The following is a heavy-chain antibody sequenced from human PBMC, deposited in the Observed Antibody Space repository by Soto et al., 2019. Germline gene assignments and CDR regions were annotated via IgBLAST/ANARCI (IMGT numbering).Heavy chain of an antibody. CDR1: GLTFSSYA. V-gene: IGHV3-23*01. D-gene: IGHD5-18*01. CDR2: ISGSGGST. Sequence: EVQLLESGGGVVQPGGSVRLSCAASGLTFSSYAMSWVGQAQGKGLEWVAAISGSGGSTYYADYVKGRFTIAKDNSKNTRNLQKNGLRAEETDDKVFSKHGRYRYAHDALDFWGQGTMVTVSS. J-gene: IGHJ3*01. CDR3: SKHGRYRYAHDALDF.